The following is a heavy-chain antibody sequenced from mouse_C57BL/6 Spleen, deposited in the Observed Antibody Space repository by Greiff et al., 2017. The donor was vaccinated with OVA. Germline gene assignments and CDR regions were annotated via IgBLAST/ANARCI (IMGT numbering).Heavy chain of an antibody. Sequence: QVQLKQPGTELVKPGASVKLSCKASGYTFTSYWMHWVKQRPGQGLEWIGNINPSNGGTNYNEKFKSKATLTVDKSSSTAYMQLSSLTSEDSAVYYCARVPYYGNYDWYFDVWGTGTTVTVSS. V-gene: IGHV1-53*01. CDR3: ARVPYYGNYDWYFDV. D-gene: IGHD2-10*01. J-gene: IGHJ1*03. CDR1: GYTFTSYW. CDR2: INPSNGGT.